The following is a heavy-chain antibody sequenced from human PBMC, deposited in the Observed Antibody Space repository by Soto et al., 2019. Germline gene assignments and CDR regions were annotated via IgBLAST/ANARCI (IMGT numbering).Heavy chain of an antibody. J-gene: IGHJ4*02. D-gene: IGHD1-26*01. CDR3: ARDPGRSPIDY. Sequence: AASVKVSCKASGYTFTSYAMHWVRQAPGQRLEWMGWINAGNGNTKYSQKFQGRVTITRDTSASTAYMELSSLRSEDTAVYYCARDPGRSPIDYWGQGTLVTVSS. V-gene: IGHV1-3*01. CDR2: INAGNGNT. CDR1: GYTFTSYA.